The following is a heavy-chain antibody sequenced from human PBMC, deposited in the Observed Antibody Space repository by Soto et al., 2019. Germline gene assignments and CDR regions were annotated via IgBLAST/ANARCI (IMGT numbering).Heavy chain of an antibody. J-gene: IGHJ4*02. CDR1: GFTFDDYA. CDR2: ISWNSGSI. CDR3: AKATTDSSSAFDY. Sequence: EVQLVESGGGLVQPGRSLRLSCAASGFTFDDYAMHWVRQAPGKGLEWVSGISWNSGSIGYADSVKGRFTISRDNAKNSRYLQMNSLRAEDTALYYCAKATTDSSSAFDYWGQGTLVTVSS. D-gene: IGHD6-6*01. V-gene: IGHV3-9*01.